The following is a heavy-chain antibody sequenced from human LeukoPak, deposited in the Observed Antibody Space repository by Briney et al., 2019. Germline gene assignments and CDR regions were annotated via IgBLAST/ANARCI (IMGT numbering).Heavy chain of an antibody. CDR3: ARGLWRSGYSYGYRKQPEGDY. CDR1: GGSISSGDYY. V-gene: IGHV4-30-4*01. J-gene: IGHJ4*02. Sequence: PSQTLSLTCTVSGGSISSGDYYWSWIRQPPGKGLEWIGYIYYSGSTNYNPSLKSRVTISVDTSKNQFSLKLSSVTAADTAVYYCARGLWRSGYSYGYRKQPEGDYWGQGTLVTVSS. CDR2: IYYSGST. D-gene: IGHD5-18*01.